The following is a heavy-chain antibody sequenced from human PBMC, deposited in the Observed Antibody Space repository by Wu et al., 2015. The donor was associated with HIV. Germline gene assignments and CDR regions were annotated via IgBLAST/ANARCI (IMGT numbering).Heavy chain of an antibody. CDR2: INPQNGGT. J-gene: IGHJ4*02. D-gene: IGHD2-2*01. CDR3: VRDAGPVDFDY. Sequence: QVQLVQSGAEVKKPGASVKISCKASGYSFMNYGISWVRQAPGQTLEWIGWINPQNGGTNYAQKFHDRVTVTTDTSANTAYMELSGLTSDDTAVYFCVRDAGPVDFDYWGQGNTCHRLL. CDR1: GYSFMNYG. V-gene: IGHV1-18*01.